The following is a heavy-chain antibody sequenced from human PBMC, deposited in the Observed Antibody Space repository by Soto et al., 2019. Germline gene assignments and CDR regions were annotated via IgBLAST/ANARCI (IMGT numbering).Heavy chain of an antibody. J-gene: IGHJ6*02. CDR1: GFIFSDYT. CDR2: ISDGDTFI. V-gene: IGHV3-21*06. CDR3: AREDTAMVDNSYFYYGMDV. Sequence: NPGGSLRLSCSASGFIFSDYTINWLRQAPGKGLEWVSSISDGDTFIYYADSLRGRFTISRDSAKNSVFLQMHSLRAEDSGVYFCAREDTAMVDNSYFYYGMDVWGQGTTVTVSS. D-gene: IGHD5-18*01.